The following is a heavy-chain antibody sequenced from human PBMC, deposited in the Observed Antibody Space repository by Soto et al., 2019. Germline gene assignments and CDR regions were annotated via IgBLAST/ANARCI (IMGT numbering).Heavy chain of an antibody. CDR1: GFTFSSYA. CDR3: AREPYGDIYYYYYGMDV. J-gene: IGHJ6*02. CDR2: ISSSSGST. Sequence: GGSLRLSCAASGFTFSSYAMSWVRQAPGKGLEWVSAISSSSGSTYYADSVKGRFTISRDNAKNSLYLQMNSLRDEDTAVYYCAREPYGDIYYYYYGMDVWGQGTTVTVSS. D-gene: IGHD4-17*01. V-gene: IGHV3-23*01.